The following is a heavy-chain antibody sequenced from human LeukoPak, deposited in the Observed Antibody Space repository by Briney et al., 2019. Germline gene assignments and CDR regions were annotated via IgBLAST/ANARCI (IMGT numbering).Heavy chain of an antibody. J-gene: IGHJ6*03. CDR1: GGSFSGYY. D-gene: IGHD6-6*01. CDR3: ARGVAARTYYYYMDV. Sequence: SETLSLTCAVYGGSFSGYYWSWIRQPPGKGLEWIGEINHSGSANYNPSLKSRVTISVDTSKNQFSLKLSPVTAADTAVYYCARGVAARTYYYYMDVWGKGTTVTVSS. V-gene: IGHV4-34*01. CDR2: INHSGSA.